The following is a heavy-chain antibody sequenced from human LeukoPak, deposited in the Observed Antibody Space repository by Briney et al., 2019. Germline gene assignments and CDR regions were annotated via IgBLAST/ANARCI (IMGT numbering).Heavy chain of an antibody. V-gene: IGHV4-34*01. D-gene: IGHD4-11*01. CDR2: INHSGST. CDR1: GGSFSGYY. J-gene: IGHJ4*02. CDR3: ARTGNTVTIDY. Sequence: SETLSLTCAVYGGSFSGYYWSWIRQPPGKGLEWIGEINHSGSTNYNPSLKSRVTISVDTSKNQFSLKLSSVTAADTAVYYCARTGNTVTIDYWGQGTLVTLSS.